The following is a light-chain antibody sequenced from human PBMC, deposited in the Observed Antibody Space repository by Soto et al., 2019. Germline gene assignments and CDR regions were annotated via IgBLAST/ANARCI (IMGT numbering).Light chain of an antibody. V-gene: IGKV3-15*01. Sequence: EIVMTQSPATLSVSPGERVPLSCRASQSVRSNLAWYQQKPGQAPRLLIYGASTRATGLPARFSGSGSGTDFTLTISSLQSEDFAVYYCQQYNTWPPITFGQGTRLEIK. J-gene: IGKJ5*01. CDR3: QQYNTWPPIT. CDR2: GAS. CDR1: QSVRSN.